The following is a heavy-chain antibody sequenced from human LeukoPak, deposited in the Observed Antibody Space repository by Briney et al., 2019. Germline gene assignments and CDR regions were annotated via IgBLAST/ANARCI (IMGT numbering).Heavy chain of an antibody. Sequence: GASVKVSCKASGYAFTSYYMHWVRQAPGQGLEWMGIINPSGGSTSYAQKFQGRVTVTRDMSTRTVYMELSSLRSEDTAVYYCARGYDSSGYYATFVGDYWGQGTLVTVSS. D-gene: IGHD3-22*01. CDR1: GYAFTSYY. CDR2: INPSGGST. CDR3: ARGYDSSGYYATFVGDY. V-gene: IGHV1-46*01. J-gene: IGHJ4*02.